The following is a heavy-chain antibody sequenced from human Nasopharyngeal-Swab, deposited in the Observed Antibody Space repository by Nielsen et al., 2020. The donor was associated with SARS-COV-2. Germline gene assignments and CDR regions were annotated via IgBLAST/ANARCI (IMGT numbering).Heavy chain of an antibody. V-gene: IGHV3-15*01. CDR1: GFTFSNAW. D-gene: IGHD2-2*01. CDR3: TGLDCSGTRCYAYTPSNSGVYHYYYMDV. J-gene: IGHJ6*03. CDR2: IKSKTVGSAT. Sequence: GGPLRISCAALGFTFSNAWLSWVRQAPGKGLERVGRIKSKTVGSATDYAVPVKGRFTISRDDSKYTMFQQMDSLKTEDTAVYYCTGLDCSGTRCYAYTPSNSGVYHYYYMDVWGKGTTVTVSS.